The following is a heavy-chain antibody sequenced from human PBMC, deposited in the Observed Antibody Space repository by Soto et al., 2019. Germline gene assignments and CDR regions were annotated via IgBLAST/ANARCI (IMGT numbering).Heavy chain of an antibody. CDR1: GFNLSIYT. V-gene: IGHV3-21*01. CDR2: ISGNNVSV. CDR3: ARDRCSGGSCYRTYAFDM. D-gene: IGHD2-15*01. J-gene: IGHJ3*02. Sequence: EAQLVESGGGLVKPGGSLRVSCAASGFNLSIYTMNWVRQAPGKGLEWVSSISGNNVSVYYEDSVKGRFSISRDNANNSLTLQMTSLRADDTALYYCARDRCSGGSCYRTYAFDMWGQGTLVTVS.